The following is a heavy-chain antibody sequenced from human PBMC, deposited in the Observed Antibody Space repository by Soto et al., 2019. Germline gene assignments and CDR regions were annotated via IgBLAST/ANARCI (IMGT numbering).Heavy chain of an antibody. Sequence: ETLSLTCTVSGASISGFYWSWIRKSAGKGLEWIGRIYATGTTDYNPSLKSRVMMSVDTSKKQFSLKLRSVTAADTAVCYCVRDGTKTLRDWFDPWGKGISVTVSS. CDR3: VRDGTKTLRDWFDP. D-gene: IGHD1-1*01. J-gene: IGHJ5*02. CDR2: IYATGTT. V-gene: IGHV4-4*07. CDR1: GASISGFY.